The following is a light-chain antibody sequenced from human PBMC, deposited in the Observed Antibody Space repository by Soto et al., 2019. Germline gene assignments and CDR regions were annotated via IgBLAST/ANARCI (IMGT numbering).Light chain of an antibody. J-gene: IGKJ1*01. CDR2: DGS. CDR1: QNINKW. V-gene: IGKV1-5*01. Sequence: DTRMTQSPSTVPASVGDTVTITCRASQNINKWLAWYQQKPGKAPKFLIYDGSILESGVPLRFSGSGFGTEFSLTISSLQPDDFATYYCQHGWSFGQGTKVDIK. CDR3: QHGWS.